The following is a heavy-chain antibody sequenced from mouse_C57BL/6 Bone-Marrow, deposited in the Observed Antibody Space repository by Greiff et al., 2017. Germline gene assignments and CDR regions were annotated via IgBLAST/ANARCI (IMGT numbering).Heavy chain of an antibody. D-gene: IGHD1-1*01. CDR2: IDPSDSYT. V-gene: IGHV1-59*01. J-gene: IGHJ4*01. CDR3: ARDYYGSSYAMDY. CDR1: GYTFTSYW. Sequence: QVQLQQPGAELVRPGTSVKLSCKASGYTFTSYWMHWVKQRPGQGLEWIGVIDPSDSYTNYNQKFKGKATLTVDTSSSTAYMQLSSLKSEDSAVYYSARDYYGSSYAMDYWGQGTSVTVSS.